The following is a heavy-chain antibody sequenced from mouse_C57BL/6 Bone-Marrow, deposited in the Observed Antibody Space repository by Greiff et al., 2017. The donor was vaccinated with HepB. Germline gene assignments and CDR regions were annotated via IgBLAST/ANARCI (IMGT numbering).Heavy chain of an antibody. CDR1: GYSFTGYY. Sequence: VQLKQSGPELVKPGASVKISCKASGYSFTGYYMNWVKQSPEKSLEWIGEINPSTGGTTYNQKFKAKATLTVDNSSSTAYMHLKSLTSEDSAVYFCARGGPYSKGFAYWGQGTLVTVSA. D-gene: IGHD2-5*01. CDR3: ARGGPYSKGFAY. CDR2: INPSTGGT. J-gene: IGHJ3*01. V-gene: IGHV1-42*01.